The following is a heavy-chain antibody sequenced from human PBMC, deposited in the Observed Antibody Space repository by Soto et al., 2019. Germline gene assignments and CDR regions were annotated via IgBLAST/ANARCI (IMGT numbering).Heavy chain of an antibody. D-gene: IGHD1-26*01. CDR3: ARRKNIEVVGGATRNWIDP. CDR1: GGSISSSNW. Sequence: QVRLQESGPGVVKPSGTLSLTCGVSGGSISSSNWWTWVRQSPGKGLEWIGEIWHTGETNYIPSLKSRATISVDKSNKQFYLKLNSVTAADTAVYYCARRKNIEVVGGATRNWIDPWGQGALVTVAS. CDR2: IWHTGET. J-gene: IGHJ5*02. V-gene: IGHV4-4*02.